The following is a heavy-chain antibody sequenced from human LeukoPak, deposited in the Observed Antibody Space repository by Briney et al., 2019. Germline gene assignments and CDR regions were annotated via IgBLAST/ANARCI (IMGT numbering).Heavy chain of an antibody. CDR2: INPNSGGT. CDR3: ARAHYDFWSGYYRSPFDY. V-gene: IGHV1-2*02. J-gene: IGHJ4*02. D-gene: IGHD3-3*01. CDR1: GYTFTGYY. Sequence: ASVKVSCKASGYTFTGYYMHWVRQAPGQGLEWMGWINPNSGGTNYAQKFQGGVTMTRDTSISTAYMELSRLRSDDTAVYYCARAHYDFWSGYYRSPFDYWGQGTLVTVSS.